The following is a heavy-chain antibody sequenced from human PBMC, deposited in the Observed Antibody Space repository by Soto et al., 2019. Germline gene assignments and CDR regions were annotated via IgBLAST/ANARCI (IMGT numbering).Heavy chain of an antibody. V-gene: IGHV4-59*02. Sequence: SETLSLTCTVSGGSVSSYYWSWIRQPPGKGLEWIGYIYYSGSTNYNPSLKSRVTISVDTSKNQFSLKLSSVTAADTAVYYCARGGDRYYDSSAYFDYWGQGTQVTVSS. CDR1: GGSVSSYY. J-gene: IGHJ4*02. D-gene: IGHD3-22*01. CDR2: IYYSGST. CDR3: ARGGDRYYDSSAYFDY.